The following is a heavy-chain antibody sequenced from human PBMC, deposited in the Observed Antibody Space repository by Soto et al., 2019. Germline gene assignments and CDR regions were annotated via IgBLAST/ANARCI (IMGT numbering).Heavy chain of an antibody. Sequence: QVQLVQSGGEVKKPGASVKVSCQASGYTFSDYAISWGRQAPGQGLEWMGWISASTRNTDQAQNFQGRVIMTLDTSTNTAYMELRILRSDDTAVYSCVRCYCSVGSCYACWHFDLWGRGTLVTVSS. D-gene: IGHD2-15*01. CDR1: GYTFSDYA. CDR3: VRCYCSVGSCYACWHFDL. J-gene: IGHJ2*01. V-gene: IGHV1-18*01. CDR2: ISASTRNT.